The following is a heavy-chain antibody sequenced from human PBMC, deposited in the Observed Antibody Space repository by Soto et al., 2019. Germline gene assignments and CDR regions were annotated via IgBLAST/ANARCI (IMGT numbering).Heavy chain of an antibody. V-gene: IGHV1-69*12. D-gene: IGHD6-19*01. CDR3: ARDPEQWLLRYGMEV. J-gene: IGHJ6*02. Sequence: QVQLVQSGAEVKKPGSSVKVSCKASGGTFSSYAISWVRQAPGQGLEWMGGIIPIFGTANYAQKFQGRVTITADESTSTAYMEVSSLRSEDTAVYYCARDPEQWLLRYGMEVWGQGPKVTVSS. CDR2: IIPIFGTA. CDR1: GGTFSSYA.